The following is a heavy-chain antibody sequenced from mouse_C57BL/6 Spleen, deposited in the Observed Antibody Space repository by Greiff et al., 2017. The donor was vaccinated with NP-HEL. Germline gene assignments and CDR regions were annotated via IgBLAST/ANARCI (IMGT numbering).Heavy chain of an antibody. D-gene: IGHD2-1*01. CDR3: ARSPLLYPFDY. CDR1: GYTFTDYY. V-gene: IGHV1-26*01. CDR2: INPNNGGT. Sequence: VQLQQSGPELVKPGASVKISCKASGYTFTDYYMNWVKQSHGKSLEWIGDINPNNGGTSYNQKFKGKATLTVDKSSSTAYMELRSLTSEDSALYYCARSPLLYPFDYWGQGTTLTVSS. J-gene: IGHJ2*01.